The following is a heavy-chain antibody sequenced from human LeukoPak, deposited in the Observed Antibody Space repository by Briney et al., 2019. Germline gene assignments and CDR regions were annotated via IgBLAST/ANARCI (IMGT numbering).Heavy chain of an antibody. J-gene: IGHJ4*02. CDR2: FDPEDGET. Sequence: GASVKVSCKVSGYTLTELSMHWVRQAPGKGLEWMGGFDPEDGETIYAQKFQGRVTMTEDTSTDTAYMELSSLRSEDTAVYYCATAGSITPFGGYCGGDCYPRWGQGTLVTVSS. D-gene: IGHD2-21*02. V-gene: IGHV1-24*01. CDR3: ATAGSITPFGGYCGGDCYPR. CDR1: GYTLTELS.